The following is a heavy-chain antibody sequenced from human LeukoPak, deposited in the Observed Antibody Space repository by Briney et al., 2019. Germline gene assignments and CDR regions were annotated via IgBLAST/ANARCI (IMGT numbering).Heavy chain of an antibody. CDR3: AKPTAAGYYFDY. D-gene: IGHD6-13*01. V-gene: IGHV3-23*01. CDR1: GFTFSSYA. Sequence: GGSLRLSCAASGFTFSSYALSWVRQAPGKGLEWVSTISSGGGSTYYADSVKGRFAISRDNSKNTLFLQMNSLRAEDTAVYYCAKPTAAGYYFDYWGQGTLVTFSS. CDR2: ISSGGGST. J-gene: IGHJ4*02.